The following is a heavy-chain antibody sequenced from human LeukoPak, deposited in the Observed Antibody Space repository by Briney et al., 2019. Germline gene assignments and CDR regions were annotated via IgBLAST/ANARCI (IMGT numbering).Heavy chain of an antibody. D-gene: IGHD3-10*01. J-gene: IGHJ4*02. CDR3: ARRRWREDYGSGTILY. CDR2: ISYDGSNK. V-gene: IGHV3-30*04. Sequence: GGSLRLSCAASGFTFSSYAMHWVRQAPGKGLEWVAVISYDGSNKYYADSVKGRFTISRDNSKNTLYLQMNSLRAEDTAVYYCARRRWREDYGSGTILYWGQGTLVTVSS. CDR1: GFTFSSYA.